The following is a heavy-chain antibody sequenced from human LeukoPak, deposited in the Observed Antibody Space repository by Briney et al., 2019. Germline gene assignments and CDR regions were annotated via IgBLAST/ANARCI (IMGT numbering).Heavy chain of an antibody. J-gene: IGHJ6*03. Sequence: SVKVSCKASGGTFISYAISWVRQAPGQGLEWIGGIIPMFGTANYAQKFKGRVTINSDEAPSTAYMEMRRLRSEDTAVYYCARXGXXXXVXYXYMDVWGKGTTVTXS. CDR1: GGTFISYA. CDR2: IIPMFGTA. V-gene: IGHV1-69*13. D-gene: IGHD3-16*01. CDR3: ARXGXXXXVXYXYMDV.